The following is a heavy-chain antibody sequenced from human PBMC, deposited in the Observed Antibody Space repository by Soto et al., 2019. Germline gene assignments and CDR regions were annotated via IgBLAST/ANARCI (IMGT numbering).Heavy chain of an antibody. CDR3: ARYHPPRSNDGPPYNWFDP. CDR2: IIPIFGVP. V-gene: IGHV1-69*17. J-gene: IGHJ5*02. Sequence: QVQLVQSGAEVKKPGSSVKVSCKASGDTFNNYHISWVRQAPGQGLEWIGGIIPIFGVPNSAPKFPGRVKITADKFTSTVDMERNSLSSDDTAVYFCARYHPPRSNDGPPYNWFDPWGQGTRVTVSS. D-gene: IGHD1-1*01. CDR1: GDTFNNYH.